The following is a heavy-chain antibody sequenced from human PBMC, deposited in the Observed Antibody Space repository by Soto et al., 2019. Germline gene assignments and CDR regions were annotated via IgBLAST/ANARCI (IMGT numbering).Heavy chain of an antibody. J-gene: IGHJ4*02. D-gene: IGHD6-13*01. Sequence: QVQLVESGGGVVQPGRSLRLSCAASGFTFSSYGMHWVRQAPGKGLEWVAVISYDGSNKYYADSVKGRFTISRDNSKNTLYLQMNSLRAEDTAVYYCAREGEVAAALDYWGQGTLVTVSS. CDR3: AREGEVAAALDY. CDR2: ISYDGSNK. V-gene: IGHV3-30*03. CDR1: GFTFSSYG.